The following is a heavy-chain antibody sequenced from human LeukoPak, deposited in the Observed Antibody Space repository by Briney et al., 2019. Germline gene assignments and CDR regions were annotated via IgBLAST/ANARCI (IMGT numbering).Heavy chain of an antibody. Sequence: PGGSLRLSCTASGFSISSYWMSWVRQAPGKGLEWVASIKQDGSEKYYVDSVKGRFTISRDNAKNSLYVQMNSLRAEDTALYYCARVSLYANIVATIGGDLDYWGQGTLVTVSS. V-gene: IGHV3-7*01. CDR1: GFSISSYW. J-gene: IGHJ4*02. CDR3: ARVSLYANIVATIGGDLDY. CDR2: IKQDGSEK. D-gene: IGHD5-12*01.